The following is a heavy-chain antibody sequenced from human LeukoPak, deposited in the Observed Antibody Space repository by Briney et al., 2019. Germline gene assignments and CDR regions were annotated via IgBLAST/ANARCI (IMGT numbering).Heavy chain of an antibody. CDR1: GFTFSSYS. D-gene: IGHD6-13*01. V-gene: IGHV3-21*01. CDR2: ISTSSSYI. J-gene: IGHJ4*02. Sequence: GGSLRLSCAASGFTFSSYSMNWVRQAPGKGLEWVSSISTSSSYIYYADSVKGRITISRDNTRKSLYLEMNSLTAEDTAVYYCTSVWSPPYTSSWPYYFDYWGQGTLVTVSS. CDR3: TSVWSPPYTSSWPYYFDY.